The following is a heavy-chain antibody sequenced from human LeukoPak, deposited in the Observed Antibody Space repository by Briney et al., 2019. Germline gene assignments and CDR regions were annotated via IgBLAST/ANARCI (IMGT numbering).Heavy chain of an antibody. CDR2: IDYSGNT. CDR3: ARNGDLCLEY. V-gene: IGHV4-34*01. J-gene: IGHJ4*02. D-gene: IGHD4-17*01. CDR1: GGSFSGLY. Sequence: SETLSLTCAVYGGSFSGLYWTWIRQTPGKGLEWIGEIDYSGNTNYNPSLKSRVTISIDTSKNQFSLKLSSVTAADTAVYYCARNGDLCLEYWGQGALVTVSS.